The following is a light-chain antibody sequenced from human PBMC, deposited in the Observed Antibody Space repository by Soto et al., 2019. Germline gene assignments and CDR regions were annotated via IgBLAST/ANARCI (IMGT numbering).Light chain of an antibody. V-gene: IGKV3-15*01. CDR1: QSVTST. J-gene: IGKJ4*02. CDR3: QQYNKWPLT. CDR2: GAS. Sequence: EIVMTQSPVTLSVSPGEIATLSCRASQSVTSTLAWYQQKPGQAPRLLIYGASTRATGIPARFSGSGSGTDFTLTISSLQSEDLAVYYCQQYNKWPLTFGGGTKVEMK.